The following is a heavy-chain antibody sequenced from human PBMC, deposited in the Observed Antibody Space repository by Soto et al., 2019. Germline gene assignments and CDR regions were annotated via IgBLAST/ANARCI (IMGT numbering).Heavy chain of an antibody. CDR3: ARDFIGGYYDSSGYSGWFDP. Sequence: SETLSLTCTVSGGSISSYYWSWIRQPPGKGLEWIGYIYYSGSTNYNPSLKSRVTISVDTSKNQFSLKLSSVTAADTAVYYCARDFIGGYYDSSGYSGWFDPWGQGTLVTVSS. CDR2: IYYSGST. D-gene: IGHD3-22*01. CDR1: GGSISSYY. J-gene: IGHJ5*02. V-gene: IGHV4-59*01.